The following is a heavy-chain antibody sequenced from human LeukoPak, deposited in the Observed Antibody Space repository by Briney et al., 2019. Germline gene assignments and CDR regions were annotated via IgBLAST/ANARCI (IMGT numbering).Heavy chain of an antibody. Sequence: PGGSLRLSCAASGFTITSNSMKWVRRAPGKGLQWVSVIYSEGNTYYADSVKGRFTISRDKSRNTLYLQMNNLRAEDTALYYCARENEFGSGMDVWGQGTTVTVS. CDR3: ARENEFGSGMDV. CDR2: IYSEGNT. V-gene: IGHV3-53*01. CDR1: GFTITSNS. J-gene: IGHJ6*02. D-gene: IGHD3-10*01.